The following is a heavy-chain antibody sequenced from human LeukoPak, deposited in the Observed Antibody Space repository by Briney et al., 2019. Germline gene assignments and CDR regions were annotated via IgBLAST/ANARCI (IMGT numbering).Heavy chain of an antibody. CDR3: ARAPYYSDYPDY. D-gene: IGHD4-11*01. CDR1: GFTFSSYA. V-gene: IGHV3-30-3*01. Sequence: PGGSLRLSCAASGFTFSSYAMHWVRQAPGKGLEWVAVISYDGSKRYYADSVKGRFTISRDNSKNTLHLQMNSLRAEDTAVYYCARAPYYSDYPDYWGQGTLVTVSS. CDR2: ISYDGSKR. J-gene: IGHJ4*02.